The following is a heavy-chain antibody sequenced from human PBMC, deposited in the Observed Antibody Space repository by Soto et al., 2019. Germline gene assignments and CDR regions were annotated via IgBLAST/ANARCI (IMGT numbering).Heavy chain of an antibody. CDR2: MYFSGFYSGST. D-gene: IGHD3-9*01. V-gene: IGHV4-39*01. CDR1: GGSMSSSSYY. Sequence: ETLSLTCTVSGGSMSSSSYYWGWIRQPSGKGLEWIANMYFSGFYSGSTSYNPSLKSRVTISVDTSKNQFSLQVSSVTAADTAVYYCARGFDILTFGFCLDYWGQGTLVTVSS. CDR3: ARGFDILTFGFCLDY. J-gene: IGHJ4*02.